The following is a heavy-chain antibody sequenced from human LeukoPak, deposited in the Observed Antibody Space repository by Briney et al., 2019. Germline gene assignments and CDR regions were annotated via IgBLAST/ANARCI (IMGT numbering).Heavy chain of an antibody. D-gene: IGHD6-19*01. CDR3: AREGYSGGWYRGLDY. CDR2: IYYSGST. CDR1: GGSISSYY. Sequence: SETLSLTCTVSGGSISSYYWSWIRQPPGKGLEWIGYIYYSGSTNYNPSLKSRVTISVDTSKNQFSLKLSSVTAADTAVYYCAREGYSGGWYRGLDYWGQGTLVTVSS. J-gene: IGHJ4*02. V-gene: IGHV4-59*01.